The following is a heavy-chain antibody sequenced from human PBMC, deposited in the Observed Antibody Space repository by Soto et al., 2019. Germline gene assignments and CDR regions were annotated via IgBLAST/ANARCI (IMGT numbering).Heavy chain of an antibody. CDR2: IYPGDSDT. J-gene: IGHJ3*02. D-gene: IGHD3-16*02. V-gene: IGHV5-51*01. Sequence: GESLKISCKGSGYSFTIYWIGWVRQMPGKGLEWMGIIYPGDSDTRYSPSFQGQVTISADKSISTAYLQWSSLKASDTAMYYCARRPYYDYVWGSYRRNDAFDIWGQGTMVTVSS. CDR1: GYSFTIYW. CDR3: ARRPYYDYVWGSYRRNDAFDI.